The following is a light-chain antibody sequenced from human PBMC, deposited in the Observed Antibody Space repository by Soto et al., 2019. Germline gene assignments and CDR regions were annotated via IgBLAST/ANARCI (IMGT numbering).Light chain of an antibody. J-gene: IGKJ3*01. CDR2: AAS. CDR1: QSISSY. V-gene: IGKV1-39*01. Sequence: DIQMTQSPSSLSASVGVRVTITCRASQSISSYLNWYQQKPGKAPKLLIYAASSLQSGVPSRFSGSGSWTDFTLTISSLQPEDFATYYCQQSYSTPFTCGPGTKVDIK. CDR3: QQSYSTPFT.